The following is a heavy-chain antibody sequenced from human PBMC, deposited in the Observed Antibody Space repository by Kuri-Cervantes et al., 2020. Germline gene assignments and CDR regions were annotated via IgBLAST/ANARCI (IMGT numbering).Heavy chain of an antibody. Sequence: ETLSLTCAASGFSISNYWMQWVRQVPGKGLVWVSHINSAGSIINYAASVRGRFTISRDNAKNTMSVQMNSLRDEDTGVYYCARGDSGGMDVWGQGTTVTVSS. D-gene: IGHD1-26*01. CDR2: INSAGSII. V-gene: IGHV3-74*01. CDR1: GFSISNYW. J-gene: IGHJ6*02. CDR3: ARGDSGGMDV.